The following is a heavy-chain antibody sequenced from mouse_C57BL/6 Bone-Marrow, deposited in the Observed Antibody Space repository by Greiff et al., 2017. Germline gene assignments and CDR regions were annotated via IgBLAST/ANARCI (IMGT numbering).Heavy chain of an antibody. Sequence: QVQLQQPGAELVMPGASVKLSCKASGYTFTSYWMHWVKQRPGQGLEWIGEIDPSDSYTNYNQKFKGKSTLTVDKSSSTAYMQLSSLTSEDSAVYYCARSKPLLLRVFDYWGQGTTLTVSS. D-gene: IGHD1-1*01. V-gene: IGHV1-69*01. CDR2: IDPSDSYT. J-gene: IGHJ2*01. CDR1: GYTFTSYW. CDR3: ARSKPLLLRVFDY.